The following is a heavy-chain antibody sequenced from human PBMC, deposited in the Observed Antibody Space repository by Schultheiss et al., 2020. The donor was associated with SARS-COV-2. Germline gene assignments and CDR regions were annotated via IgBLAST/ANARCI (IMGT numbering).Heavy chain of an antibody. V-gene: IGHV4-4*07. J-gene: IGHJ6*02. CDR1: GGSISSYY. CDR3: ARGPHYSGSYYGMDV. D-gene: IGHD1-26*01. CDR2: IYSSGTT. Sequence: SQTLSLTCTVSGGSISSYYWSWIRQPAGKGLEWIGRIYSSGTTNYNPSLKSRVTISVDTSKNQFSLKLSSVTAADTAVYYCARGPHYSGSYYGMDVWGQGTTVTVSS.